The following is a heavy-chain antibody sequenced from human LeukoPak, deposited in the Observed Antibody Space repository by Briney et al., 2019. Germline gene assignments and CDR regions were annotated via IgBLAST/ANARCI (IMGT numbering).Heavy chain of an antibody. CDR1: GFSFSEHS. V-gene: IGHV3-48*04. J-gene: IGHJ4*02. CDR2: IRGSSSAM. CDR3: ARDRDWSFDY. D-gene: IGHD3-9*01. Sequence: PGGSLRLSCAASGFSFSEHSMNWVRRAPGKGLEWVSNIRGSSSAMNYADSVKGRFTISRDNAKNSLYLEMSSLRAEDTAVYYCARDRDWSFDYWGLGTLVSVSS.